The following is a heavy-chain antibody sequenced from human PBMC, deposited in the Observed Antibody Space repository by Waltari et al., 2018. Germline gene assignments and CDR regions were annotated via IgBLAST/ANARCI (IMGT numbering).Heavy chain of an antibody. Sequence: QLQLQESGPGLVKPSETLSLTCTVSGGSISSSNYYWGWIRQPPGKGLEWIGRIYYSGSTYYTPALKSRVTISVDTSKNQFSLKLSSVTAADTAVYHCASEAVAGNWFDSWGQGTLVTVSS. CDR1: GGSISSSNYY. J-gene: IGHJ5*01. D-gene: IGHD6-19*01. CDR3: ASEAVAGNWFDS. CDR2: IYYSGST. V-gene: IGHV4-39*01.